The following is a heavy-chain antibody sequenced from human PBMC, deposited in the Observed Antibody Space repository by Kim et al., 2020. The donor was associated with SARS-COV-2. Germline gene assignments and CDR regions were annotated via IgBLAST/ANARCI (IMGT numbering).Heavy chain of an antibody. CDR1: GGSFSGYY. CDR2: INHSGST. D-gene: IGHD6-19*01. J-gene: IGHJ3*02. V-gene: IGHV4-34*01. Sequence: SETLSLTCAVYGGSFSGYYWSWIRQPPGKGLEWIGEINHSGSTNYNPSLKSRVTISVDTSKNQFSLKLSSVTAADTAVYYCARVGIIGYSSGWYDAFDIWGQGTMVTVSS. CDR3: ARVGIIGYSSGWYDAFDI.